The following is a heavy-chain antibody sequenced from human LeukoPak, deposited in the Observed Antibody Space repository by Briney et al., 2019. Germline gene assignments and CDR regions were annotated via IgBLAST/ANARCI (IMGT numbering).Heavy chain of an antibody. CDR1: GLTFSNAW. D-gene: IGHD4-23*01. V-gene: IGHV3-15*01. J-gene: IGHJ4*02. CDR2: IKSKSDGGTT. CDR3: ATDDPRWSY. Sequence: PGGTLRLSCAVSGLTFSNAWMSWVRQAPGKGLEWVGRIKSKSDGGTTDYAAPVKGRFTISRDDSKNTLYLQMNSLRTEDTAVYYCATDDPRWSYWGQGTLVTVSS.